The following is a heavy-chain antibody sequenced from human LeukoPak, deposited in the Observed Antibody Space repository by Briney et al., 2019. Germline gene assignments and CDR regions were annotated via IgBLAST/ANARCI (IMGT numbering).Heavy chain of an antibody. CDR3: AKGGWLGIFQNYYIDV. CDR1: GFTFSSDA. CDR2: ISHIGGST. J-gene: IGHJ6*03. V-gene: IGHV3-23*01. Sequence: GGSLSLSCAAPGFTFSSDAMSWVRQAPGKGLEWVSAISHIGGSTYYADSVKGRFTISRDNSKNTLYLQMNTLRSEDTATYYCAKGGWLGIFQNYYIDVWGKGTTVTVSS. D-gene: IGHD6-19*01.